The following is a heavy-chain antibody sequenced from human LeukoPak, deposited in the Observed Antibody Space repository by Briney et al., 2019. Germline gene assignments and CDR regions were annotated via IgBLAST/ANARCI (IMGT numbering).Heavy chain of an antibody. CDR1: GFTFSSYW. CDR2: IKGDGSEK. D-gene: IGHD3-10*01. Sequence: GGSLRLSCAASGFTFSSYWMSWVRQAPGRGLEWVAHIKGDGSEKYYVDSVKGRFTISRDNAKNSLYLQMNSLRAEDTAVYYCATSRDVSLWFGELYWGQGTLVTVSS. V-gene: IGHV3-7*01. J-gene: IGHJ4*02. CDR3: ATSRDVSLWFGELY.